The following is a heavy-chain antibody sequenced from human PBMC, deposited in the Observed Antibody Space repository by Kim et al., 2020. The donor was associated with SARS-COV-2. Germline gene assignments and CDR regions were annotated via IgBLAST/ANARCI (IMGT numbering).Heavy chain of an antibody. J-gene: IGHJ5*02. Sequence: ADSGKGRITLSRDNAKNTLYLQMNSLRAEDTAVYYCTRGVSGYFDPWGQGTLVTVSS. D-gene: IGHD5-12*01. V-gene: IGHV3-74*01. CDR3: TRGVSGYFDP.